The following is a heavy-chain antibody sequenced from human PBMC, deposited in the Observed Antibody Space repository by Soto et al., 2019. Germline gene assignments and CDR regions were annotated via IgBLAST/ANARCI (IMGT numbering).Heavy chain of an antibody. Sequence: PGGSLRLSCAASGFTFIGSAMRWGRPATGKGLEWVGRIRSKANSYATAYAASVKGRFTISRDDSKNTAYLQMNSLKTEDTAVYYCTRHGHWNDEKDYWGQGTLVTVSS. J-gene: IGHJ4*02. D-gene: IGHD1-1*01. CDR2: IRSKANSYAT. CDR3: TRHGHWNDEKDY. V-gene: IGHV3-73*01. CDR1: GFTFIGSA.